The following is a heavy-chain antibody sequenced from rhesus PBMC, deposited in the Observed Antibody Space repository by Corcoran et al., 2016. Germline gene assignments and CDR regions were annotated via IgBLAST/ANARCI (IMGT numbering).Heavy chain of an antibody. CDR1: GYSISSGYD. CDR3: AKYGGGSWTPVFDY. J-gene: IGHJ4*01. D-gene: IGHD6-25*01. Sequence: QVQLQESGPGVVKPSETLSLTCAVSGYSISSGYDWSWIRQPPGKGLEWIGYHYGSSGSTNYNPSLKNLVTISKDASTNQFSLALSSVTAADTAVYYCAKYGGGSWTPVFDYWGQGVLVTVSS. V-gene: IGHV4-76*01. CDR2: HYGSSGST.